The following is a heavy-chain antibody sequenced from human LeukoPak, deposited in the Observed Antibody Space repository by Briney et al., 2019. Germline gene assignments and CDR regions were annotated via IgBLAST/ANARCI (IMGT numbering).Heavy chain of an antibody. CDR1: GYTFTNYG. CDR3: SRGGWSVAGVDY. D-gene: IGHD6-13*01. CDR2: ISAYNVKT. V-gene: IGHV1-18*01. J-gene: IGHJ4*02. Sequence: ASVKVSCKASGYTFTNYGISWVRQAPAQGLEWMGWISAYNVKTNYAQKLQARVTSTTDRSTSTAYMELRSLRSDDTTVYYCSRGGWSVAGVDYWGQGTLVTVSS.